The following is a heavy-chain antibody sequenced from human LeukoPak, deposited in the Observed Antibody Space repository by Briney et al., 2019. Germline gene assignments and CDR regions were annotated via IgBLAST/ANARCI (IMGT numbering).Heavy chain of an antibody. J-gene: IGHJ3*02. CDR3: ARFGKADDYYDSSGYYRPKPEKENDAFDI. D-gene: IGHD3-22*01. Sequence: PVKVSCKASGGTFSSYAISWVRQAPGQGLEWMGRIIPILGIANYAQKFQGRVTITADKSTSTAYMELSSLRSEDTAVYYCARFGKADDYYDSSGYYRPKPEKENDAFDIWAQGTMVTVSS. V-gene: IGHV1-69*04. CDR2: IIPILGIA. CDR1: GGTFSSYA.